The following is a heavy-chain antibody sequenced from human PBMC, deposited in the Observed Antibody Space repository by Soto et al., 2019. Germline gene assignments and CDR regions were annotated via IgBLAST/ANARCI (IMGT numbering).Heavy chain of an antibody. Sequence: QVQLVESGGGVVQPGRSLRLSCAASGFTFSSYGMHWVRQAPGKGLEWVAVIWYDGSNKYYADSVKGRFTISRDNSKNTLYLQMNSRRAEDTAVYYCGRAGHDYGGHNWFDPWGQGTLVTVSS. CDR3: GRAGHDYGGHNWFDP. CDR2: IWYDGSNK. J-gene: IGHJ5*02. CDR1: GFTFSSYG. V-gene: IGHV3-33*01. D-gene: IGHD4-17*01.